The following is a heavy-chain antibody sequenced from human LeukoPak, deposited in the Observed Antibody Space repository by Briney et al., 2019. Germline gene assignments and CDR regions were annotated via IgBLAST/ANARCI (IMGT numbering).Heavy chain of an antibody. D-gene: IGHD6-13*01. CDR1: GYTFTSYG. CDR2: ISAYNGNT. CDR3: ARAGYSSSWYYSDY. Sequence: ASVKVSCKASGYTFTSYGISWVRQAPGQGLEWMGWISAYNGNTNYAQKLQGRVTMTSDTSTSTAYMELRSLRSDDTAVYYCARAGYSSSWYYSDYWGQGTLVTVSS. J-gene: IGHJ4*02. V-gene: IGHV1-18*01.